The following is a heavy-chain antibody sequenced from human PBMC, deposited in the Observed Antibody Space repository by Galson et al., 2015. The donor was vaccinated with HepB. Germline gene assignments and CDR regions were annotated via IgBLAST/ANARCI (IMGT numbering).Heavy chain of an antibody. V-gene: IGHV3-30*18. CDR1: GFTFNTYA. CDR2: TSFDGSHK. J-gene: IGHJ4*02. CDR3: AKGKTYYDILIGHFDY. D-gene: IGHD3-9*01. Sequence: SLRLSCAASGFTFNTYAMHWVRQAPGKALEWVAVTSFDGSHKYYAESVKGRFTVSRDNSKNTLYLQMNSLRVEDTAVYYCAKGKTYYDILIGHFDYWGQGILATVSS.